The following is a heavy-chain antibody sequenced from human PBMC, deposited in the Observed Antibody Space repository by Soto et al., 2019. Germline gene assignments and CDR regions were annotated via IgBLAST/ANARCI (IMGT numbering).Heavy chain of an antibody. Sequence: SETLSLSCAVSGGSISSSNWWSWVRQPPGKGLEWIGEIYHSGSTNYNPSLKSRVTISVDKSKNQFSLKLSSVTAADTAVYYCARVLSFGETSYYYYGMDVWGQGTTVTVSS. D-gene: IGHD3-10*01. CDR1: GGSISSSNW. CDR3: ARVLSFGETSYYYYGMDV. CDR2: IYHSGST. V-gene: IGHV4-4*02. J-gene: IGHJ6*02.